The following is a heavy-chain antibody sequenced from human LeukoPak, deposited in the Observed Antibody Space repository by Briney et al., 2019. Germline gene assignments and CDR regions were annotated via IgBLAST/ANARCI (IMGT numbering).Heavy chain of an antibody. CDR3: AKGEQWLEYFQH. Sequence: GGSLRLSCAASGFTFSSYWMHWVRQAPGKGLVWVSRISTDGSSTSYADSVKGRFTISRDNAKNTLHLQMNGLRAEDTAVYYCAKGEQWLEYFQHWGQGTLVTVSS. CDR2: ISTDGSST. V-gene: IGHV3-74*01. D-gene: IGHD6-19*01. CDR1: GFTFSSYW. J-gene: IGHJ1*01.